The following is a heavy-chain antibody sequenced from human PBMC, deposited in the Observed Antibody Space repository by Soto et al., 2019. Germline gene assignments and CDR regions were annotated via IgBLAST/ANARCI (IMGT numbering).Heavy chain of an antibody. V-gene: IGHV1-18*01. D-gene: IGHD6-13*01. CDR2: ISAYNGNT. CDR1: GYTLTSYG. Sequence: ASVKVSCKASGYTLTSYGISWVRQAPGQGLEWMGWISAYNGNTNYAQKLQGRVTMTTDTSTSTAYMELRSLRSDDTAVYYCARDLGVGIAAAALFDYWGQGTLVTVSS. CDR3: ARDLGVGIAAAALFDY. J-gene: IGHJ4*02.